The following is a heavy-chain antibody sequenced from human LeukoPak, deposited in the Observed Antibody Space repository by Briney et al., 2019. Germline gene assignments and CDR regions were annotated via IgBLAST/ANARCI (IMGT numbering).Heavy chain of an antibody. CDR2: INGDGTST. Sequence: GGSLRLSCAASGFTFSTYWMHWVRQAPEKGLLWVSRINGDGTSTKYADSVKGRLTISRDNARHTLYLQMNSLRAEDTAVYYCARASTTVPNLLDYWGQGTLVTVSS. D-gene: IGHD4-17*01. V-gene: IGHV3-74*03. CDR3: ARASTTVPNLLDY. J-gene: IGHJ4*02. CDR1: GFTFSTYW.